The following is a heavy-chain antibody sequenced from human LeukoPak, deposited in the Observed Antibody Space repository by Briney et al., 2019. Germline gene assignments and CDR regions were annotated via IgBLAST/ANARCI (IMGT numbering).Heavy chain of an antibody. CDR1: GFTFDDYG. Sequence: PGGSLRLSCAASGFTFDDYGMSWVRQAPGKGLEWGSGINWNGGSTGYADSVKGRFTISRDNAKNSLYLQMNSLRAEDTALYYCARIVRDSSSWYFYYWGQGTLVTVSS. CDR3: ARIVRDSSSWYFYY. CDR2: INWNGGST. J-gene: IGHJ4*02. D-gene: IGHD6-13*01. V-gene: IGHV3-20*04.